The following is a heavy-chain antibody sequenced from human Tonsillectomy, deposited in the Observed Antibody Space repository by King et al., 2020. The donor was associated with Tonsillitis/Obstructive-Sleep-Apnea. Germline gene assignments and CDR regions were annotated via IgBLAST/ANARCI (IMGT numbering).Heavy chain of an antibody. CDR3: ARRGYCSSTSCPPVDP. J-gene: IGHJ5*02. Sequence: QLVQSGAEVKKPGESLKISCKGSGYSFTSYWIGWVRQMPGKGLDWMGIIYPGDSDTRYSPSFQGQVTISADKSISTAYLQWSGLKASDTAMYYCARRGYCSSTSCPPVDPWGQGTLVTVSS. CDR2: IYPGDSDT. CDR1: GYSFTSYW. V-gene: IGHV5-51*01. D-gene: IGHD2-2*01.